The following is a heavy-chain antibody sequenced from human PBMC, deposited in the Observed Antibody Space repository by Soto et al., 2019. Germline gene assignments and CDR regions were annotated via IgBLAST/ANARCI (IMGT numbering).Heavy chain of an antibody. V-gene: IGHV1-8*01. CDR2: MNPNSGHT. Sequence: AAVKVSCKASGYTFTSFDINWVRQATGQGLEWMGWMNPNSGHTGYAQKFQGRVTMTRDTSISTAYMELSSLRYEDTAVYYCTRGRNSGDGYNGGGYWGQGTLVTVSS. J-gene: IGHJ4*02. CDR3: TRGRNSGDGYNGGGY. CDR1: GYTFTSFD. D-gene: IGHD1-1*01.